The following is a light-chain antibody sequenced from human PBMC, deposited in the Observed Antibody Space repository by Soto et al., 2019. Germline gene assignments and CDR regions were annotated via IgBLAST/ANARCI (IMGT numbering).Light chain of an antibody. CDR1: SSDVGGYNY. Sequence: QSVLTQPPSASGSPGQSVTISCTGTSSDVGGYNYVSWYQQHPGKAPKLMIYEVSKRPSGVPDRFSGSKSGNTASLTVSGLQAEDEADYYCSSYADSNIKVFGTGTKVTVL. CDR2: EVS. V-gene: IGLV2-8*01. J-gene: IGLJ1*01. CDR3: SSYADSNIKV.